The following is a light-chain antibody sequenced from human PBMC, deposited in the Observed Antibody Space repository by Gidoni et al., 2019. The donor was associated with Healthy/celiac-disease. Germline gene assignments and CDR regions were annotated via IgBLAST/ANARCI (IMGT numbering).Light chain of an antibody. CDR3: QQRSNWPIFT. Sequence: EIVLTQSPATLSLSPGERATLSCSASQSVSSYLAWYQQKPGQAPRLLIYDASNRATGIPARFSGSGSGTDFTLTISSLEPEDFAVYYCQQRSNWPIFTFGPGTKVEIK. V-gene: IGKV3-11*01. CDR2: DAS. J-gene: IGKJ3*01. CDR1: QSVSSY.